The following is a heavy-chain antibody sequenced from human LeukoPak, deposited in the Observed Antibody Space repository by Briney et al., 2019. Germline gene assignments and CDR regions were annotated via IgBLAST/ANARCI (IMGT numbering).Heavy chain of an antibody. Sequence: SVKASCKASGGTFSSYAISWVRQAPGQGLEWMGRIIPIFGTANYAQKFRGRVTITTDESTSTAYMELSSLRSEDTAVYYCARPGDYSPAWDYWGQGTLVTVSS. CDR3: ARPGDYSPAWDY. CDR1: GGTFSSYA. D-gene: IGHD4-17*01. CDR2: IIPIFGTA. V-gene: IGHV1-69*05. J-gene: IGHJ4*02.